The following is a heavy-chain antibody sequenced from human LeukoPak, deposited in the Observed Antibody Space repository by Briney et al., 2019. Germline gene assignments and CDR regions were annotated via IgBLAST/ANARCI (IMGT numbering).Heavy chain of an antibody. CDR3: ASDLPNFVWFGDNPYYYGMDV. Sequence: AAVKVSCTASGYTFTSYCFSLVRQAPGQGVEWVGLIRDYNCYTNYAQKRQGRVTMTTDTSTSTAYMELRSLRSDDTAVYYCASDLPNFVWFGDNPYYYGMDVWGQGTTVTVSS. CDR1: GYTFTSYC. V-gene: IGHV1-18*01. D-gene: IGHD3-10*01. CDR2: IRDYNCYT. J-gene: IGHJ6*02.